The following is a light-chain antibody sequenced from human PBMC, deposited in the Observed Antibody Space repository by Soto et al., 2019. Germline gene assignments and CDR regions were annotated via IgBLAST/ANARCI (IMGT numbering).Light chain of an antibody. V-gene: IGLV2-23*02. Sequence: QSALTQPASVSGSPGQSITMSCTGTSSDVGRYNLVSWYQQYPGEAPKLIIYEVNRWPSGISDRFSGSKSGNTASLTISGLQAEDEALFYCFSYTCCTTPVVFGGGTKLTVL. J-gene: IGLJ2*01. CDR1: SSDVGRYNL. CDR3: FSYTCCTTPVV. CDR2: EVN.